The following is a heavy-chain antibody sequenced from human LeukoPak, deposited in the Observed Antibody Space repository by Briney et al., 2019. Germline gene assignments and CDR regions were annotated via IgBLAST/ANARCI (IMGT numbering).Heavy chain of an antibody. CDR1: GGSFSGYY. J-gene: IGHJ5*02. CDR3: GRARTSCTNFVCYPPSFYP. V-gene: IGHV4-34*01. D-gene: IGHD2-8*01. CDR2: VNHSGST. Sequence: SETLSLTCAVYGGSFSGYYWSWIRQPPGKGLEWIGEVNHSGSTNYNPSLKRRVTISVDTSKNQFSLKLSSVTAADRAVYYCGRARTSCTNFVCYPPSFYPSGPGTLFSVS.